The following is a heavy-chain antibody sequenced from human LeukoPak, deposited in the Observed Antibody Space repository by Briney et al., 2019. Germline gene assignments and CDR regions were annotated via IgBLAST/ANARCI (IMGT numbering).Heavy chain of an antibody. CDR2: ISGSGGST. J-gene: IGHJ4*02. D-gene: IGHD2-15*01. V-gene: IGHV3-23*01. CDR3: AKDGDALLRPYYFDC. CDR1: GFTFSSYA. Sequence: GGSLRLSCAASGFTFSSYAMSWVRQAPGKGLEWVSAISGSGGSTYYADSVKGRFTISRDNSKNTLYLQMNSLRAEDTAVYYCAKDGDALLRPYYFDCWGQGTLVTVSS.